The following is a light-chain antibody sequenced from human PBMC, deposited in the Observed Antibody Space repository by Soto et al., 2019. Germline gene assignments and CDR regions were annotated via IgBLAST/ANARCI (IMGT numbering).Light chain of an antibody. V-gene: IGLV2-14*01. J-gene: IGLJ1*01. CDR3: SSYTSSRTRV. CDR1: SSDVGGYNY. CDR2: DVS. Sequence: QSALTQPASVSGSPGQSMTISCTGTSSDVGGYNYVSWYQQHPGKAPKLMIYDVSNRPSGVSNRFSGSKSGNTASLTISGLQAEDEADYYCSSYTSSRTRVFGTGTQLTVL.